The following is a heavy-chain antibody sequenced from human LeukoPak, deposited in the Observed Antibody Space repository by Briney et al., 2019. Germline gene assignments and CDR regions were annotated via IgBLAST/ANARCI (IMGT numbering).Heavy chain of an antibody. V-gene: IGHV3-23*01. J-gene: IGHJ6*03. CDR2: ISDSGGST. CDR1: GITLSNYG. D-gene: IGHD3-3*01. CDR3: AKVAGRDWSGYYNGYYYYMDV. Sequence: GSLRLSCAVSGITLSNYGMSWVRQAPGKGLEWVAGISDSGGSTNYADSVKGRFTISRDNSKNTLYLQMNSLRAEDTAVYYCAKVAGRDWSGYYNGYYYYMDVWGKGTTVTVSS.